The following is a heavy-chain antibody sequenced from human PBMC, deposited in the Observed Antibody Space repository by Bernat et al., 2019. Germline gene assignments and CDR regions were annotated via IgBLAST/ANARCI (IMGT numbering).Heavy chain of an antibody. Sequence: QLQLQESGPGLVKPSETLSLICTVSVGSISSSSYYWGRIRQPPGKGLEWIGSIYYSGSTYYTPSLKSRVTISVDTSKNHFSLKLSSVTAADTAVYYCARQHYVDYVMQYFQHWGQGTLVTISS. CDR3: ARQHYVDYVMQYFQH. CDR1: VGSISSSSYY. CDR2: IYYSGST. V-gene: IGHV4-39*01. D-gene: IGHD4-17*01. J-gene: IGHJ1*01.